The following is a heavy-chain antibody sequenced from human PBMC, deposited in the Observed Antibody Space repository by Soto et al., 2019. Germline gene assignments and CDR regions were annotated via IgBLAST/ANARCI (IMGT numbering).Heavy chain of an antibody. CDR2: ISSSSSSI. J-gene: IGHJ4*02. Sequence: EVQLAESGGGLVQPGGSLRISCAASGFTFSSYSMNWVRQAPGRGLEWVSYISSSSSSIYYADSVKGRFTISRDNAKNSLYLQMNSLRAEDTAVYYCARNTIRGQGTLVTVSS. V-gene: IGHV3-48*01. CDR3: ARNTI. D-gene: IGHD5-12*01. CDR1: GFTFSSYS.